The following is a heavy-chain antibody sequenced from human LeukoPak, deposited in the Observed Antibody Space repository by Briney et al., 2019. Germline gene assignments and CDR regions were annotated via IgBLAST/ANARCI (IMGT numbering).Heavy chain of an antibody. Sequence: GGSLRLSCGVPGFTFSNFWMSWVRQAPGRGLEWVANIHPEGNEKYHVESVKGRFIISRDNTKNLLFLQMNGLRVEDTAVYYCARGDDFSGDHWGQGTLVTVSS. D-gene: IGHD1-1*01. CDR1: GFTFSNFW. J-gene: IGHJ4*02. CDR2: IHPEGNEK. CDR3: ARGDDFSGDH. V-gene: IGHV3-7*04.